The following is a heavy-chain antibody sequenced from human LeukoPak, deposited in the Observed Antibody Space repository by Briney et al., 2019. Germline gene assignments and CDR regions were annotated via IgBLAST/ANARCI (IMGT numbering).Heavy chain of an antibody. CDR1: GFTFSSYA. V-gene: IGHV3-23*01. Sequence: GGSLRLSCAASGFTFSSYAMSWVRQAPGKGLEWVSTISGSGGSTYYADSVKGRITISRDNSKNTLYLQMNSLRAEDTAIYYCAKAGSYSPFDCWGQGTLVTAS. D-gene: IGHD1-26*01. J-gene: IGHJ4*02. CDR3: AKAGSYSPFDC. CDR2: ISGSGGST.